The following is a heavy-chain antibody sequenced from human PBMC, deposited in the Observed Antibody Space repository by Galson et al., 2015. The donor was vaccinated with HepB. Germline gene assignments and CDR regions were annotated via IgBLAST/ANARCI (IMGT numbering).Heavy chain of an antibody. CDR1: GYTFTGYY. Sequence: SVKVSCKASGYTFTGYYMNWVRQAPGQGLEWMGRINPNRGGTNYAQMFQGRVTMTRDTSISTAYMELSRLRSDDTAVYYCATLLGGDYGDRNVRGFGVDAPYCGQGTLVTAS. D-gene: IGHD4-17*01. CDR3: ATLLGGDYGDRNVRGFGVDAPY. J-gene: IGHJ4*02. CDR2: INPNRGGT. V-gene: IGHV1-2*06.